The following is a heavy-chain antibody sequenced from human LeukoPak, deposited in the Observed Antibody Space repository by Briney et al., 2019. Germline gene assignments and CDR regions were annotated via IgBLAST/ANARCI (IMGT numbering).Heavy chain of an antibody. CDR1: GFAFRSYE. D-gene: IGHD1-26*01. V-gene: IGHV3-48*03. CDR3: ARAESGSFF. CDR2: ISSSGSTI. J-gene: IGHJ4*02. Sequence: GGSQRLSCAASGFAFRSYEMNWVRQAPGKGLEWVSSISSSGSTIYYTDSVKGRFTISRDNAKNSLYLQMDSLRAEDTAVYYCARAESGSFFWGQGALVTVSS.